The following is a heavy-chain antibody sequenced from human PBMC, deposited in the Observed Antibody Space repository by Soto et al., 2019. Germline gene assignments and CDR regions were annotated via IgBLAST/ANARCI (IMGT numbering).Heavy chain of an antibody. CDR2: ISSSSSYI. CDR1: GFTFSSYS. Sequence: GGSLRLSCAASGFTFSSYSVNWVRQAPGKGLEWVSSISSSSSYIYYADSVKGRFTISRDNAKNSLYLQMNSLRAEDTAVYYCARDPGYSSSLSAFDIWGQGTMVTVSS. J-gene: IGHJ3*02. CDR3: ARDPGYSSSLSAFDI. V-gene: IGHV3-21*01. D-gene: IGHD6-13*01.